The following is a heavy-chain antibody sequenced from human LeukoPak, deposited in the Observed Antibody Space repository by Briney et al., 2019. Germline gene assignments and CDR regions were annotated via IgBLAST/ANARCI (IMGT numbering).Heavy chain of an antibody. J-gene: IGHJ5*02. V-gene: IGHV4-34*01. CDR3: ARVRGHYVYGS. CDR2: INHSGST. Sequence: SETLSLTCAVYGGSFSGYYWSWIRQPPGKGLEWIGEINHSGSTNYNPSLKSRVTISVDTFKNQFSLKLSSLTAADTAVYYCARVRGHYVYGSWGQGNPVTVSS. D-gene: IGHD4-17*01. CDR1: GGSFSGYY.